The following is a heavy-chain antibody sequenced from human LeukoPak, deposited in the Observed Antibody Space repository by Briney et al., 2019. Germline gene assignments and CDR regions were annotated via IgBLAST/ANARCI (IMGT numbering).Heavy chain of an antibody. Sequence: APVKVSCKASGYTFTGYYMHWVRQAPGQGLEWMGWINPNSGGTNYAQKFRGRVTMTRDTSISTAYMELSRLRSDDTAVYYCARSRRGSLYYFDYWGQGTLVTVSS. J-gene: IGHJ4*02. CDR1: GYTFTGYY. CDR3: ARSRRGSLYYFDY. CDR2: INPNSGGT. V-gene: IGHV1-2*02. D-gene: IGHD2-2*01.